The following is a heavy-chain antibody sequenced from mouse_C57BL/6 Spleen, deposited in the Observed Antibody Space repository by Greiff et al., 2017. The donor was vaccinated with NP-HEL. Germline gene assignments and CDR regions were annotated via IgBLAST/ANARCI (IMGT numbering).Heavy chain of an antibody. CDR3: AREEGYYYGSSRAWFAY. CDR1: GYAFTNYL. D-gene: IGHD1-1*01. Sequence: QVQLQQSGAELVRPGTSVKVSCKASGYAFTNYLIEWVKQRPGQGLEWIGVINPGSGGTNYNEKFKGKATLTADKSSSTAYMKLSSLTSEDSAVYFCAREEGYYYGSSRAWFAYWGQGTLVTVSA. CDR2: INPGSGGT. J-gene: IGHJ3*01. V-gene: IGHV1-54*01.